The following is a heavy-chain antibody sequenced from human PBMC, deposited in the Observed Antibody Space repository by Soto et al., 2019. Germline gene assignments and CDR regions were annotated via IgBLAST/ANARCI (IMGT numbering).Heavy chain of an antibody. CDR3: ARVYLSIGGWSDLNYFAY. CDR2: IYYSGST. J-gene: IGHJ4*01. CDR1: CGSLSSGGYY. V-gene: IGHV4-31*03. D-gene: IGHD2-15*01. Sequence: QVQLQESCPGLVTPSQTSSLTCTVSCGSLSSGGYYWSWIRQHPGTGLEWIGYIYYSGSTDYNPSLKSRVTISVATSKNQFSLELSSVTAADTAVYYCARVYLSIGGWSDLNYFAYWGQGTLVTVSS.